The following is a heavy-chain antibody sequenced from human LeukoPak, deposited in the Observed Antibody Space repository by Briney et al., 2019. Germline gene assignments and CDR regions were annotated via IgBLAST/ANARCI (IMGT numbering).Heavy chain of an antibody. CDR1: GYSFTGYY. V-gene: IGHV1-18*04. J-gene: IGHJ6*03. Sequence: ASVTVSCKASGYSFTGYYMHWVRRAPGQGLEWMGWISAYNGNTNYAQNLQGRVTMTTDTSTSTAYMELRSLRSDDTAVYYCARVGSIEARHTHYYYHRYMDVWGKGTTVTVSS. CDR2: ISAYNGNT. CDR3: ARVGSIEARHTHYYYHRYMDV. D-gene: IGHD6-6*01.